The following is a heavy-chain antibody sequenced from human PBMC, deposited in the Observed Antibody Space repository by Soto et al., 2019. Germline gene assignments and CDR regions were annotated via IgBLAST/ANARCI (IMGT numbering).Heavy chain of an antibody. V-gene: IGHV3-15*01. CDR1: GFTFSSYW. CDR2: IKSKTDGGTT. D-gene: IGHD6-19*01. Sequence: GGSLRLSCAASGFTFSSYWMSWVRQAPGKGLEWVGRIKSKTDGGTTDYAAPVKGRFTISRDDSKNTLYLQMNSLKTEDTAVYYCTSGIAVAAFDIWGQGTMVTVSS. J-gene: IGHJ3*02. CDR3: TSGIAVAAFDI.